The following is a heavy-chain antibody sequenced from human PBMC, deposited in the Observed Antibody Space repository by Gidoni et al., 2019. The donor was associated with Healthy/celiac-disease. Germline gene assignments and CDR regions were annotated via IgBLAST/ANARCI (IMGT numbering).Heavy chain of an antibody. CDR1: GFTFGDYA. CDR2: IRSKAYGGTT. J-gene: IGHJ5*02. V-gene: IGHV3-49*04. CDR3: TRDPPTVTPWKGFDP. D-gene: IGHD4-17*01. Sequence: EVQLVESGGGLVQQGRSLRLSCTASGFTFGDYAMSWVRQAPGKGLEWVGFIRSKAYGGTTEYAASVKGRFTISRDDSKSIAYLQMNSLKTEDTAVYYCTRDPPTVTPWKGFDPWGQGTLVTVSS.